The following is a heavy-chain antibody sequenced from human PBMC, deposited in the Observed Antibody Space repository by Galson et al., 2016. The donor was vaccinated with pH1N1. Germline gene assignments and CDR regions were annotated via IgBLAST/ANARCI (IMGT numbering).Heavy chain of an antibody. V-gene: IGHV5-51*01. CDR3: ARHYDFGDYRGYALDI. CDR1: GYRFTSYW. D-gene: IGHD4-17*01. Sequence: QSGAEVKKPGESLKISCKASGYRFTSYWIAWVRQEPGKGLEWVGVVNPGGSTIRYSPPFQGQVTISSDKSINSAYLQWSSLKAADTATYYCARHYDFGDYRGYALDIWGQRTRVIVSS. CDR2: VNPGGSTI. J-gene: IGHJ3*02.